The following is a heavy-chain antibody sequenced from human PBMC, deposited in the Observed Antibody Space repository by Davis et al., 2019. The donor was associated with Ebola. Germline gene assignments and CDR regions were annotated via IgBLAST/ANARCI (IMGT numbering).Heavy chain of an antibody. CDR2: VYSSGST. CDR1: GCSISSGGYS. Sequence: SETLSLTCAVSGCSISSGGYSWSWIRQPPGKRLEWTGFVYSSGSTYYNPSLASRITMSVYTSKNQFSLKLRSVTAADTAVYYCARQRRDGYSDFDYWGLGTLVTVSS. CDR3: ARQRRDGYSDFDY. J-gene: IGHJ4*02. D-gene: IGHD5-24*01. V-gene: IGHV4-30-4*07.